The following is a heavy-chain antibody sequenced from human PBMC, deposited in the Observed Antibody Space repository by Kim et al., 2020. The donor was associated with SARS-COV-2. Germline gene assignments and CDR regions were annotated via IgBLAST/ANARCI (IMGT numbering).Heavy chain of an antibody. CDR3: ARARTYYDILTGYYTGGYFDY. D-gene: IGHD3-9*01. J-gene: IGHJ4*02. Sequence: GGSLRLSCAASGFTFSSYAMHWVRQAPGKGLEWVAVISYDGSNKYYADSVKGRFTISRDNSKNTLYLQMNSLRAEDTAVYYCARARTYYDILTGYYTGGYFDYWGQGTLVTVSS. CDR1: GFTFSSYA. CDR2: ISYDGSNK. V-gene: IGHV3-30-3*01.